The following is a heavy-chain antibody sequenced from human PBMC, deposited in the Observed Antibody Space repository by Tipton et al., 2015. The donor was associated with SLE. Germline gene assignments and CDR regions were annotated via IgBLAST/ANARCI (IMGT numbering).Heavy chain of an antibody. CDR1: GFTFSSYS. J-gene: IGHJ6*03. CDR2: ISSSSSTI. CDR3: AKGGGGTGYYYMDV. Sequence: SLRLSCAASGFTFSSYSMNWVRQAPGKGLEWVSYISSSSSTIYYADSVKGRFTISRDNSKNTLYLQMNSLRAEDTAVYYCAKGGGGTGYYYMDVWGKGTTLTVSS. D-gene: IGHD2-15*01. V-gene: IGHV3-48*01.